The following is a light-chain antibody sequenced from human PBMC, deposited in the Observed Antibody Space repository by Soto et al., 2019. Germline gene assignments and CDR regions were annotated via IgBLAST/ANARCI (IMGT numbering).Light chain of an antibody. V-gene: IGKV3D-20*02. CDR3: QQRHMWPIT. J-gene: IGKJ5*01. CDR2: GVY. Sequence: EIVLTQSPGTLSLSPGERATLSCRASQSVSSSYLAWYQQKPGQSPRLLIYGVYSRATGTPDRFSGSGSGTDFTLTISSLEPEDSAVYYCQQRHMWPITFGQGTRLEIK. CDR1: QSVSSSY.